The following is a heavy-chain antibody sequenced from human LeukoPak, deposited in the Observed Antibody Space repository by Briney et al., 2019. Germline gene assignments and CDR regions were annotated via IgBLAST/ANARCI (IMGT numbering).Heavy chain of an antibody. CDR2: INHSGST. Sequence: TSDTLSLTYAVYGGPLSGYYWSWLRQPPGEGLEWIGEINHSGSTNYNPSLKSRVTISVDTSKNQISLKLTSVTAADTAVYYCARWGAFEIWGQGTMVTVSS. CDR1: GGPLSGYY. D-gene: IGHD3-16*01. V-gene: IGHV4-34*01. J-gene: IGHJ3*02. CDR3: ARWGAFEI.